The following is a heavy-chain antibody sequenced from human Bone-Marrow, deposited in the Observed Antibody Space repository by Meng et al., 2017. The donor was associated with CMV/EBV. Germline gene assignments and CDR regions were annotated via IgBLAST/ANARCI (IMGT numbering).Heavy chain of an antibody. J-gene: IGHJ3*02. CDR2: ILPMFDIR. V-gene: IGHV1-69*02. D-gene: IGHD2-15*01. Sequence: SVKVSCKASGDTFSSYSISWVRQAPGQGLEWMGMILPMFDIRKYGEKLQDRVTITADRTTSTAYMELSGLRSEDTAVYYCAQVRVAGYAFHIWGQGTMVTVSS. CDR1: GDTFSSYS. CDR3: AQVRVAGYAFHI.